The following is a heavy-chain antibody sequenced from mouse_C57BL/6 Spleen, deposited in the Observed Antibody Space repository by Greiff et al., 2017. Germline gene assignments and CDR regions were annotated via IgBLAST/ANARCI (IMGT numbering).Heavy chain of an antibody. CDR1: GYTFTDYY. CDR3: ARRNWDGYFDV. D-gene: IGHD4-1*01. CDR2: INPNNGGT. V-gene: IGHV1-26*01. Sequence: EVQLQQSGPELVKPGASVKISCKASGYTFTDYYMNWVKQSHGKSLEWIGDINPNNGGTSYNQKFKGKATLTVDKSSSTAYMELRSLTSEDSAVYYCARRNWDGYFDVWGTGTTVTVSS. J-gene: IGHJ1*03.